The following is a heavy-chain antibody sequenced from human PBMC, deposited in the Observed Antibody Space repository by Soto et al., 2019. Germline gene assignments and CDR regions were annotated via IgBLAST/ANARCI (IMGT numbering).Heavy chain of an antibody. CDR2: ITSSSGHI. J-gene: IGHJ6*02. D-gene: IGHD3-10*01. V-gene: IGHV3-21*02. CDR3: VRERGLSSFYGMDV. Sequence: EVQLVESGGGLVKPGGSLRLSCEASGFTLTTYTMNWVRQASGKGLEWVSSITSSSGHIYYADSVKGRFTISRDNARNSLYLRKNSLRAEDTAVYYCVRERGLSSFYGMDVWGQGTTVTVSS. CDR1: GFTLTTYT.